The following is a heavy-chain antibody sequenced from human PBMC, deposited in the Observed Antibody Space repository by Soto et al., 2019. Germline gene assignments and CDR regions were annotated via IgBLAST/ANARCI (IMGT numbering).Heavy chain of an antibody. V-gene: IGHV4-39*01. CDR2: IYYSGST. Sequence: SETLSLTCTVSGGSISSSSYYWGWIRQPPGKGLEWIGSIYYSGSTYYNPSLKSRVTISVDTSKNQFSLKPSSVTAADTAVYYCARHRASRPTVTTIPHYYYYMDVWGKGTTVTVSS. CDR1: GGSISSSSYY. J-gene: IGHJ6*03. D-gene: IGHD4-17*01. CDR3: ARHRASRPTVTTIPHYYYYMDV.